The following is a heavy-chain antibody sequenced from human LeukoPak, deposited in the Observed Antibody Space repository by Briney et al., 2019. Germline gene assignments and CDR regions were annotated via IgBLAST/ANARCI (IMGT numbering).Heavy chain of an antibody. Sequence: SETLSLTCTVSGYSISSGYYWGWIRQPPGRGLEWIASIYYRGSTHYNPSLASLKSRVTISGDTSKNQFSLKLSSVTAADTAVYYCARDHRHYYDSSGYSPTLRPPPDYWGQGTLVTVSS. V-gene: IGHV4-38-2*02. CDR3: ARDHRHYYDSSGYSPTLRPPPDY. CDR1: GYSISSGYY. J-gene: IGHJ4*02. CDR2: IYYRGST. D-gene: IGHD3-22*01.